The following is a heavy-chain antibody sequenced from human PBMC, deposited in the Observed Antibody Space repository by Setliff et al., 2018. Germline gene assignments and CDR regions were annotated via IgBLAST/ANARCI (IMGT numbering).Heavy chain of an antibody. D-gene: IGHD6-13*01. V-gene: IGHV1-69*13. J-gene: IGHJ4*02. CDR1: GYTFTSYG. Sequence: WASVKVSCKASGYTFTSYGISWVRQAPGQGLEWMGGVIPIYGTANYAQKFQGRVTITADESTSTAYMELSSLRSEDTAVYYCAREVHKSPKLDSSSWYEFHYWGQGTLVTVSS. CDR3: AREVHKSPKLDSSSWYEFHY. CDR2: VIPIYGTA.